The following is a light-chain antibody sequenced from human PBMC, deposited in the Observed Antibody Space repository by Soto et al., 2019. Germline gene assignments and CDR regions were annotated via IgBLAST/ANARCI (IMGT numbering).Light chain of an antibody. CDR2: TVS. CDR1: HSLLYSDDGNAY. CDR3: RQGTQWLGD. V-gene: IGKV2-40*01. Sequence: SIYCGSSHSLLYSDDGNAYLDWYLQKPGQSPQLLIYTVSYRASGVPDRFSGSGSGRDFTLKFSRVEAADVGFYYWRQGTQWLGDIGRGTRLEI. J-gene: IGKJ5*01.